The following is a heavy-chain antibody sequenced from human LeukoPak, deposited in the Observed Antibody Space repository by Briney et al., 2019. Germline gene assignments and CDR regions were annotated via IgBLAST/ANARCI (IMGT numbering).Heavy chain of an antibody. CDR2: ISGSGGST. CDR1: GFTFSGYA. CDR3: ARSTLVSYYYGSGSYYNVGY. Sequence: GGSLRLSCAASGFTFSGYAMSCVRQAPGSGLEWVSAISGSGGSTCYADSVKGRFTISRDNSKNTLYLQMNSLRAEDTAVYYCARSTLVSYYYGSGSYYNVGYWGQGTLVTVSS. V-gene: IGHV3-23*01. D-gene: IGHD3-10*01. J-gene: IGHJ4*02.